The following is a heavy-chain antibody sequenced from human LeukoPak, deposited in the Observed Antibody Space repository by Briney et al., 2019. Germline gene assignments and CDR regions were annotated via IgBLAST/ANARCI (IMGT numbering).Heavy chain of an antibody. CDR2: ITSGGSAI. CDR1: GFTFSSYE. J-gene: IGHJ4*02. CDR3: ASGYRYGGDF. V-gene: IGHV3-48*03. D-gene: IGHD5-18*01. Sequence: GGSLRLSCGASGFTFSSYEMNWVRQAPGKGLEWVAYITSGGSAIYYADSVKGRFTISRDNAKNSPYLQMNSLRAEDTAVYYCASGYRYGGDFWGQGTLVTVSS.